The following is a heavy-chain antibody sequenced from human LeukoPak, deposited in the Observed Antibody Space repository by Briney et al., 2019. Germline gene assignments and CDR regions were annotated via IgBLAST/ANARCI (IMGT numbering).Heavy chain of an antibody. D-gene: IGHD6-19*01. CDR1: GFTFSRYS. Sequence: GGSLRLSCAASGFTFSRYSMHWVRQAPGKGLEWVSSISTTNSYIYYADSVKGRFAISRDNAKNSLYLQMNSLRAEDTAIYYCARDQQWLDIEGGFDYWGQGTLVAVSS. J-gene: IGHJ4*02. CDR3: ARDQQWLDIEGGFDY. V-gene: IGHV3-21*01. CDR2: ISTTNSYI.